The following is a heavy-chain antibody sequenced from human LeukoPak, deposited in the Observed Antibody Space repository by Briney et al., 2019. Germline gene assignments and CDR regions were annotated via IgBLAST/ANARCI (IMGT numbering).Heavy chain of an antibody. CDR3: AKGSVAVAGPGFDI. CDR2: INWNGGST. D-gene: IGHD6-19*01. V-gene: IGHV3-20*04. Sequence: GGSLRLSCAASGFTFDDYGMSWVRQAPGKGLEWVSGINWNGGSTGYADSVKGRFTISRDNSKNTLYLQMNSLRAEDTAVYYCAKGSVAVAGPGFDIWGQGTMVTVSS. J-gene: IGHJ3*02. CDR1: GFTFDDYG.